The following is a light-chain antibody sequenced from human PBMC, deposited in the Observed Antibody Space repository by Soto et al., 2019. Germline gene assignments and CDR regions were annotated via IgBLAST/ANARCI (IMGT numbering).Light chain of an antibody. CDR2: DVS. CDR1: QRVRSSF. V-gene: IGKV3-20*01. J-gene: IGKJ2*01. Sequence: EIVLTQSPGTLPLSPGERATLSCRASQRVRSSFFAWYQQKPGLAPRLLIYDVSVRATGIPHRFSGSGSGTDFTLTINRLEPEDFAVYYCQQYENSVMYTFGQGTKLEIK. CDR3: QQYENSVMYT.